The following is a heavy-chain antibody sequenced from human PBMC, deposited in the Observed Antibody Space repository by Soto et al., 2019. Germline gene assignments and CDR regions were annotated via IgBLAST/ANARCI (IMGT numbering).Heavy chain of an antibody. CDR3: AAEGGFNIPHYYYYYGLDV. J-gene: IGHJ6*02. CDR2: IAYDGRNK. D-gene: IGHD3-10*01. CDR1: GFAFRTYG. V-gene: IGHV3-30*12. Sequence: QVHLVESGGGGVQPGRSLRLACAATGFAFRTYGMHWVRRAPGKGLEWLAAIAYDGRNKNHADSVQGRFTISRDNSKSTLSLQKDRRRDQDTAVYYCAAEGGFNIPHYYYYYGLDVWGQGTQVTVSS.